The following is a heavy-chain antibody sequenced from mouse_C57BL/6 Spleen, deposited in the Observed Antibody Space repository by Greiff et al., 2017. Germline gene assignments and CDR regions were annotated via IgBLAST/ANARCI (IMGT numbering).Heavy chain of an antibody. CDR1: GFTFSSYA. D-gene: IGHD1-1*01. CDR2: ISDGGSYT. V-gene: IGHV5-4*01. Sequence: EVKLMESGGGLVKPGGSLKLSCAASGFTFSSYAMSWVRQTPEKRLEWVATISDGGSYTYYPDNVKGRFTISRDNAKNNLYLQMSHLKSEDTAMYYCAREGLLRYLFDYWGQGTTLTVSS. J-gene: IGHJ2*01. CDR3: AREGLLRYLFDY.